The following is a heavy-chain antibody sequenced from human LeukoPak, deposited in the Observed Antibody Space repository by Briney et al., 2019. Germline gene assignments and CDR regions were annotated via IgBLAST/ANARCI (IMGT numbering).Heavy chain of an antibody. Sequence: SVKVSCKASGGTFSSYAISWVRQAPGQGLEWMGGIIPIFGTANYAQKFQGRVTITADESTSTAYMELSSLRSEDTAVYYCARAPIITGTRWDYYYYMDVWGKGNTVTVSS. CDR3: ARAPIITGTRWDYYYYMDV. J-gene: IGHJ6*03. D-gene: IGHD1-20*01. CDR2: IIPIFGTA. CDR1: GGTFSSYA. V-gene: IGHV1-69*13.